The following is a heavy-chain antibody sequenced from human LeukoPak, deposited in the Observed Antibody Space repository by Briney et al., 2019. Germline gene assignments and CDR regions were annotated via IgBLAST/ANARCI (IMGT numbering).Heavy chain of an antibody. V-gene: IGHV3-30-3*01. J-gene: IGHJ4*02. CDR2: ISYDGSNK. Sequence: GRSLRLSCAASRFTFSSYAMHWVRQAPGKGLEWVAVISYDGSNKYYADSVKGRFTISRDNSKNTLYLQMNSLRAEDTAVYYCARDGPTYYYDSSGFSWGQGTLVTVSS. CDR3: ARDGPTYYYDSSGFS. D-gene: IGHD3-22*01. CDR1: RFTFSSYA.